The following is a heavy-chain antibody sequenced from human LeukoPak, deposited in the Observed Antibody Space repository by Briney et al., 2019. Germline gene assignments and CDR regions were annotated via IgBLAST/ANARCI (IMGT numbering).Heavy chain of an antibody. Sequence: PGGSLRLSCAASGFTFDDYAMHWVRQAPGKGLEWVSGISWNGGSIGYADSVKGRFTISRDNAKNSLYLQMNSLRAEDTALYYCAKDMGYDSSGYYRAFDYWGQGTLVTVSS. J-gene: IGHJ4*02. V-gene: IGHV3-9*01. CDR3: AKDMGYDSSGYYRAFDY. D-gene: IGHD3-22*01. CDR2: ISWNGGSI. CDR1: GFTFDDYA.